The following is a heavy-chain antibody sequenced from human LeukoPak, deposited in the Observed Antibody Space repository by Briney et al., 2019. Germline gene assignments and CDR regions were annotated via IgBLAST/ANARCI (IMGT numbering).Heavy chain of an antibody. V-gene: IGHV3-21*01. CDR2: ISVSSSSL. Sequence: GGSLRLSCAASGFTFTNYAMSWVRQAPGKGLEWVSSISVSSSSLYYADSVKGRFTISRDNAKNSLYLQMNSLRAEDTAVYYCAKSFWWFGEFSPFDYWGQGTLVTVSS. CDR3: AKSFWWFGEFSPFDY. CDR1: GFTFTNYA. D-gene: IGHD3-10*01. J-gene: IGHJ4*02.